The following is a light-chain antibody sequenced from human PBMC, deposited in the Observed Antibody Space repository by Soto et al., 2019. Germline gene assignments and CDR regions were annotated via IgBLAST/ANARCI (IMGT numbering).Light chain of an antibody. CDR3: VLYMGRGISV. CDR2: STN. Sequence: QTVVTQEPSFSVSPGGTVTLTCGLSSGSVSTSYYPSWYQQTPGQAPRTLIYSTNTRSSGVPDRFSGSILGNKAALTITGAQADDESDYYSVLYMGRGISVFGGGTKLTVL. V-gene: IGLV8-61*01. J-gene: IGLJ2*01. CDR1: SGSVSTSYY.